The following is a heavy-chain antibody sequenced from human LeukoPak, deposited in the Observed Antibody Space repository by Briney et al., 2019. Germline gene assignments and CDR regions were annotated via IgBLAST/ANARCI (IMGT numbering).Heavy chain of an antibody. Sequence: GRSLRLSCAASGFTFSSYAIHWVRQAPGKGLEWVANIKQDGSEKYYVDSVKGRFTISRDNAKNSLYLQMNSLRAEDTAVYYCARDVPSYDFWSGYLNYFDYWGQGTLVTVSS. CDR3: ARDVPSYDFWSGYLNYFDY. V-gene: IGHV3-7*01. D-gene: IGHD3-3*01. J-gene: IGHJ4*02. CDR2: IKQDGSEK. CDR1: GFTFSSYA.